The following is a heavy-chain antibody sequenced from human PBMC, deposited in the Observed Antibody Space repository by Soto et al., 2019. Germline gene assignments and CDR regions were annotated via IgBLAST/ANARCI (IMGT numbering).Heavy chain of an antibody. D-gene: IGHD3-16*01. CDR3: AKGRIWGTHLLRAYYFDY. CDR1: GFTFSSYA. J-gene: IGHJ4*02. CDR2: ISGSGGST. Sequence: PGGSLRLSCAASGFTFSSYAMSWVRQAPGKGLEWVSAISGSGGSTYYADSVKGRFTISRDNSKNTLYLQMNSLRAEDTAVYYCAKGRIWGTHLLRAYYFDYWGQGTLVTVSS. V-gene: IGHV3-23*01.